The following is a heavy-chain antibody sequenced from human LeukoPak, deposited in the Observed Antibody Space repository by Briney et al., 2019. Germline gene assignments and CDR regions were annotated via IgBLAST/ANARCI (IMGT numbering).Heavy chain of an antibody. D-gene: IGHD3-22*01. CDR2: INAGNGNT. V-gene: IGHV1-3*01. J-gene: IGHJ3*02. CDR1: GYTFTSYV. CDR3: AREFPDSSGYAALSGAFDI. Sequence: ASVKVSCKASGYTFTSYVMHWVRQAPGQRLEWMGWINAGNGNTKYSQKVQGRATITRDTSASTAYMELSSLRSDDTAVYYCAREFPDSSGYAALSGAFDIWGQGTMVTVSS.